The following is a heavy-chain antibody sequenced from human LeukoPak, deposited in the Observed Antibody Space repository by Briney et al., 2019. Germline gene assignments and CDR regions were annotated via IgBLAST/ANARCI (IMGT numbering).Heavy chain of an antibody. CDR2: IYSGGST. V-gene: IGHV3-53*01. CDR3: AREWSV. CDR1: GFTFSSYA. Sequence: GGSLRLSCAASGFTFSSYAVSWVRQAPGKGLEWVSVIYSGGSTYYADSVKGRFTISRDNSKNTLYLQMNSLRAEDTAVYYCAREWSVWGQGALVTVSS. D-gene: IGHD2-15*01. J-gene: IGHJ4*02.